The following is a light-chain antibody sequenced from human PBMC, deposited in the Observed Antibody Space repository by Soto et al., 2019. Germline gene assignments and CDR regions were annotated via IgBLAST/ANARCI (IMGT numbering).Light chain of an antibody. Sequence: AIQMTQSPSSLSASVGDRVTITCRASQGIRNFLGWFQQKPGNAPKLLIYGASSLQSGVPSRFSGSGSGTDFTLTISSLQPEDSATYYCLQEYNYPYTFGQGTKLEIK. CDR3: LQEYNYPYT. J-gene: IGKJ2*01. CDR2: GAS. CDR1: QGIRNF. V-gene: IGKV1-6*01.